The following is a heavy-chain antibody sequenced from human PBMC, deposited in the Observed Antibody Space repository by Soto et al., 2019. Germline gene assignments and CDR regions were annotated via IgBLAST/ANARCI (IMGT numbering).Heavy chain of an antibody. J-gene: IGHJ6*03. Sequence: SLRLSCAASGFSFNNYAMSWVRQAPGKGLEWVSSISGSGATTYYAGSVRGRFSISRDNSKSTLFLQMNSLRAEDTAVYYCARSSSVFIVGGAPRRYYYMDVWGKGTTVTV. CDR3: ARSSSVFIVGGAPRRYYYMDV. CDR2: ISGSGATT. CDR1: GFSFNNYA. D-gene: IGHD3-16*01. V-gene: IGHV3-23*01.